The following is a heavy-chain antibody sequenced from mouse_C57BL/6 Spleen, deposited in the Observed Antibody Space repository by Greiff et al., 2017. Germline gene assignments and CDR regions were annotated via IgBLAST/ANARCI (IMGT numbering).Heavy chain of an antibody. CDR1: GYTFTSYW. CDR2: IYPGSGST. J-gene: IGHJ4*01. V-gene: IGHV1-55*01. Sequence: VQLQQSGAELVKPGASVKMSCKTSGYTFTSYWLTWVKQRSGQGLEWIGDIYPGSGSTNYNEKFKSKATLTVYTSSSPAYMQLSRLTSEDSAVYYGARRGVYAMDYWGQGTSVTVSS. CDR3: ARRGVYAMDY.